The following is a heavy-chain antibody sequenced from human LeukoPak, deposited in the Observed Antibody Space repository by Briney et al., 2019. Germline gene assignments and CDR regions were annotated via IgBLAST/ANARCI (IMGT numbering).Heavy chain of an antibody. CDR1: GYTFTSYY. D-gene: IGHD5-24*01. Sequence: ASVKVSCKASGYTFTSYYMHWVRQAPGQGLEWMGLINPSGGSTSYAQKFQGRVTMTRDTSTSTVYMELSSLRSEDTAVYYCARDLGLRDGYSYYFDYWGQGTLVTVSS. CDR3: ARDLGLRDGYSYYFDY. V-gene: IGHV1-46*01. J-gene: IGHJ4*02. CDR2: INPSGGST.